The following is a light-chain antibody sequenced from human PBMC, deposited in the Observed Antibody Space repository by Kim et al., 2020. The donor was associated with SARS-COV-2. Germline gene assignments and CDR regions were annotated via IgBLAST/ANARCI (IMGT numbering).Light chain of an antibody. J-gene: IGKJ4*01. Sequence: EIVLTQSPATLSLSPGERATLSCRASQNVRNYLAWYQQKPGQAPRLLMYDPSNRASGIPARFSGSGSGTDFTLTISGLEPEDFAVYYCQQRGGWPLTFGGGTKVDIK. CDR2: DPS. CDR1: QNVRNY. V-gene: IGKV3-11*01. CDR3: QQRGGWPLT.